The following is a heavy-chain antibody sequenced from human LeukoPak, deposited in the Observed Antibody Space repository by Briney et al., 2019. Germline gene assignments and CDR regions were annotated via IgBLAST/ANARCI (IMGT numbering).Heavy chain of an antibody. V-gene: IGHV3-23*01. CDR1: GFTFSSYA. CDR3: AKDPGYYYDSSGTDY. CDR2: ISGSGGST. D-gene: IGHD3-22*01. J-gene: IGHJ4*02. Sequence: GSLRLSCAASGFTFSSYAMSWVRQAPGKGLEWVSAISGSGGSTYYADSVKGRFTISRDNSKNTLYLQMNSLRAEDTAVYYCAKDPGYYYDSSGTDYWGQGTLVTVSS.